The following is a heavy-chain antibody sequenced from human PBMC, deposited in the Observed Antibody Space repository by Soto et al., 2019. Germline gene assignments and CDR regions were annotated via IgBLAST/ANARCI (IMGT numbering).Heavy chain of an antibody. CDR2: IYYSGVT. Sequence: QGQLQESGPGLVKPSETLSLTCTVSGDSISTYNWGWIRQPPGKGLEWIGCIYYSGVTNYNPSLKSRVTISVDTPKNQLSLKLNSVTAADTAVYYCARVAADIASWLDPWGQRTLVTVSS. D-gene: IGHD5-12*01. V-gene: IGHV4-59*01. J-gene: IGHJ5*02. CDR3: ARVAADIASWLDP. CDR1: GDSISTYN.